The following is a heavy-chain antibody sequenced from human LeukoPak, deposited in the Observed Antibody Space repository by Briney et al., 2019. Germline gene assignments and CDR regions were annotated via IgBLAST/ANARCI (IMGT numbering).Heavy chain of an antibody. CDR2: IYYSGST. CDR3: ARGAIRGFNWFDP. Sequence: PSETLSLTCTVSGGSISSYYWSWIRQPPGKGLEWLGYIYYSGSTNYNPSLKSRVTISVDTSKNQFSLKLSSVTAADTAVYYCARGAIRGFNWFDPWGQGTLVTVSS. D-gene: IGHD5-12*01. CDR1: GGSISSYY. V-gene: IGHV4-59*01. J-gene: IGHJ5*02.